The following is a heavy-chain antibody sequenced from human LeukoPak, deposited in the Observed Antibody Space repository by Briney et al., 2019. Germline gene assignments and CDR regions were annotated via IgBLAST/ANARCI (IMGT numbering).Heavy chain of an antibody. CDR1: GGSFSGYY. CDR3: ARALGSSWYWVDP. D-gene: IGHD6-13*01. Sequence: PSETLSLTCAVYGGSFSGYYWSWIRQPPGKGLEWIGEINHSGSTNYNPSLKSRVTISVDTSKNQFSLKLASVTAADTAVYYCARALGSSWYWVDPWGRGTLITVSS. J-gene: IGHJ5*02. CDR2: INHSGST. V-gene: IGHV4-34*01.